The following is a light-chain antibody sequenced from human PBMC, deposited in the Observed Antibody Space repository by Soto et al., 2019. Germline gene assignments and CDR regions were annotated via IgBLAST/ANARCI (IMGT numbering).Light chain of an antibody. CDR2: GAS. CDR1: QSVSGN. V-gene: IGKV3D-15*01. J-gene: IGKJ1*01. Sequence: EIVMTQSPATLSVSPGERATLSCRASQSVSGNLAWYQQKPGQAPRLLIYGASTRATGIPARFSGSGSGTDFTLTISSLQSEDFAVYSCQQYNNWPPTFGQGTKVEIK. CDR3: QQYNNWPPT.